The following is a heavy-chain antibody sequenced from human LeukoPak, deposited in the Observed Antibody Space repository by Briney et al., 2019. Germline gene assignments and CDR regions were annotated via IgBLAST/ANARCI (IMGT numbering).Heavy chain of an antibody. Sequence: GGSLRLSCAASGFTFSSYWMSWVRQAPGKGLEWVANIKRDGSEKYYVDSVKGRFTIYRDNAKNSLYLQMNSLRAEDTAVYYCARDPSGSYWSYFDYWGQGTLVTVSS. CDR1: GFTFSSYW. D-gene: IGHD1-26*01. V-gene: IGHV3-7*01. J-gene: IGHJ4*02. CDR2: IKRDGSEK. CDR3: ARDPSGSYWSYFDY.